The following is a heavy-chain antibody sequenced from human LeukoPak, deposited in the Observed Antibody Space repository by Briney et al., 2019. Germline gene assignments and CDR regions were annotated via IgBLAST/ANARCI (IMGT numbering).Heavy chain of an antibody. V-gene: IGHV1-58*02. J-gene: IGHJ5*02. CDR2: IVVGSGNT. CDR3: ARAGIVVVRNWLDP. CDR1: GFTFTSSA. D-gene: IGHD2-2*01. Sequence: SVKVSCKASGFTFTSSAMQWVRQARGQRLEWIGWIVVGSGNTNYAQKFQERVTMTRDTSISTAYMELSRLRSDDTAVYYCARAGIVVVRNWLDPWGQGTLVTVSS.